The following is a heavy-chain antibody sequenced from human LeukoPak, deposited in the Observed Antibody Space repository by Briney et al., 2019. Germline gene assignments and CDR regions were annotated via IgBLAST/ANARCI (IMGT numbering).Heavy chain of an antibody. J-gene: IGHJ4*02. D-gene: IGHD5-18*01. CDR3: ANGRRTPTAMVTGDFDY. Sequence: GGSLRLSCAASGFTFRSYAMSWVRQAPGKGLEWVSVISGSGGSTYHADSVKGRSTISRDNSKNTMYLQMNSLRVEDTAVYYCANGRRTPTAMVTGDFDYWGQGTLVTVSS. V-gene: IGHV3-23*01. CDR1: GFTFRSYA. CDR2: ISGSGGST.